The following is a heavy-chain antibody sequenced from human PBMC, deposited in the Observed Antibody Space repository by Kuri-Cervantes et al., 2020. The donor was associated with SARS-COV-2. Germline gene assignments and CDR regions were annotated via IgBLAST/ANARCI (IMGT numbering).Heavy chain of an antibody. CDR2: ISYDGSNK. Sequence: GGSRRPACAASGFTFSSYGMHWVRQAPGKGLEWVAVISYDGSNKYYADSVKGRFTICRDNSKNTLYLQMNSLRAEDTTVYYCARTGHGFLGYLLDYWGQGTLVTVSS. CDR3: ARTGHGFLGYLLDY. D-gene: IGHD1-14*01. CDR1: GFTFSSYG. V-gene: IGHV3-30*03. J-gene: IGHJ4*02.